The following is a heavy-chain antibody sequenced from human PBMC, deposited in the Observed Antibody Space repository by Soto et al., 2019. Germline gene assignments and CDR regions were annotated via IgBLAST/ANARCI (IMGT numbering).Heavy chain of an antibody. D-gene: IGHD3-16*01. Sequence: GASVKVSCKASGYTFSAFDINWLRQASGQGPERMGWMNAKSGDTFFAQRFQGKFNMTWDTSLSTAYMEVGSLTSDDTAMYYCARGNPFNYAGFDVWGQGTTVTVSS. CDR3: ARGNPFNYAGFDV. CDR2: MNAKSGDT. V-gene: IGHV1-8*01. J-gene: IGHJ6*02. CDR1: GYTFSAFD.